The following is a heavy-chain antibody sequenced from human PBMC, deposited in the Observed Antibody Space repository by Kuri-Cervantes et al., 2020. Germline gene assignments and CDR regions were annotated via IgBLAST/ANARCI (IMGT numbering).Heavy chain of an antibody. V-gene: IGHV4-59*12. CDR3: ARGSGWYFY. CDR2: MYYSGST. J-gene: IGHJ1*01. CDR1: GGSISSYY. Sequence: SETLSLTCTVSGGSISSYYWSWIRQPLGKGLEWIGYMYYSGSTNYNPSLKSRVTISVDTSKNQFSLKLSSVTAADTAVYFCARGSGWYFYWGQGTLVTVSS. D-gene: IGHD6-19*01.